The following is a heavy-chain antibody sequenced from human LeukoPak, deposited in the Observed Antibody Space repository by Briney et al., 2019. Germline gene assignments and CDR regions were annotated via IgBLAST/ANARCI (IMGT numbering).Heavy chain of an antibody. V-gene: IGHV3-53*01. D-gene: IGHD3-10*01. J-gene: IGHJ4*02. Sequence: GGSLRLSCAASGFAVSNTYMTWVRQAPGKGLEWISTIYASGTTYYADSVKGRFTISRDTSKNTIYLQIIRLRAEDAALYYCAREPWFGSTKLIDYWGQGTLVTVSS. CDR2: IYASGTT. CDR1: GFAVSNTY. CDR3: AREPWFGSTKLIDY.